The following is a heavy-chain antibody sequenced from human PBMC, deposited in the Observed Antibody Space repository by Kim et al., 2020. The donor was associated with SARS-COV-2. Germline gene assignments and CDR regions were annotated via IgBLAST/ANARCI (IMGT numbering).Heavy chain of an antibody. J-gene: IGHJ4*02. Sequence: YAQAFKGRFVFSLDTSVSTAYLQISSLKAEDTAVYYCARVPARRSTTFDYWGQGTLVTVSS. D-gene: IGHD1-1*01. CDR3: ARVPARRSTTFDY. V-gene: IGHV7-4-1*02.